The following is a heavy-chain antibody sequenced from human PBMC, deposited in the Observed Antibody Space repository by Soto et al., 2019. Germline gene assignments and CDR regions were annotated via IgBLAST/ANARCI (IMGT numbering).Heavy chain of an antibody. CDR2: ISGSGGST. J-gene: IGHJ6*02. CDR3: ARGRCSSTSCYVGMGV. Sequence: GGSLRLSCAASGFTFSSYAMSWVRQAPGKGLEWVSAISGSGGSTYSADSVKGRFTISRDNSKNTLYLQMNSLRAEDTAVYYCARGRCSSTSCYVGMGVWGQGTTVTVSS. V-gene: IGHV3-23*01. D-gene: IGHD2-2*01. CDR1: GFTFSSYA.